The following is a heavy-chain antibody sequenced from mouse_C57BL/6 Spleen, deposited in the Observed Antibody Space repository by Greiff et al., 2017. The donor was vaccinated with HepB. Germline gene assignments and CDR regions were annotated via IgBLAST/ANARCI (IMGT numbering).Heavy chain of an antibody. V-gene: IGHV1-69*01. CDR1: GYTFTSYW. CDR2: IDPSDSYT. CDR3: ARSGYYSNYGFAY. D-gene: IGHD2-5*01. J-gene: IGHJ3*01. Sequence: QVQLQQPGAELVMPGASVKLSCKASGYTFTSYWMHWVKQRPGQGLEWIGEIDPSDSYTNYNQKFKGKSTFTVDKSSITAYMQLSSLTSEDSAVYYCARSGYYSNYGFAYWGQGTLVTVSA.